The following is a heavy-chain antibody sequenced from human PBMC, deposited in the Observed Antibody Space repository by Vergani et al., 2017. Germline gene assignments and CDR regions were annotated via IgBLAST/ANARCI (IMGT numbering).Heavy chain of an antibody. CDR3: TREGRIAVAGTWGYYYYVMDG. V-gene: IGHV3-49*03. CDR1: GFTFGDYA. Sequence: EVQLVESGGGLVQPGRSLRLSCTASGFTFGDYAMSWFRQAPGKGLEWVGFIRSKAYGGTTEYAASVKGRFTISRDDSKSIAYLQMNSLKTEDTAVYYCTREGRIAVAGTWGYYYYVMDGWGQGTTVTVSS. D-gene: IGHD6-19*01. J-gene: IGHJ6*02. CDR2: IRSKAYGGTT.